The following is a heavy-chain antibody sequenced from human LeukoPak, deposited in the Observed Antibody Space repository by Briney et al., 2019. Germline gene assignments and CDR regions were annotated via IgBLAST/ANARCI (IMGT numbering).Heavy chain of an antibody. Sequence: HPGGSLRLSCAASGFTFSSYNMTWVRQAPGKAREWVSYISSSSSTIYYADPVKGRFTISRDNAKNSLYLQMNSLRDEDTAVYYCAREYSSSSGSVSDYWGQGTLVTVSS. J-gene: IGHJ4*02. D-gene: IGHD6-6*01. CDR1: GFTFSSYN. CDR3: AREYSSSSGSVSDY. CDR2: ISSSSSTI. V-gene: IGHV3-48*02.